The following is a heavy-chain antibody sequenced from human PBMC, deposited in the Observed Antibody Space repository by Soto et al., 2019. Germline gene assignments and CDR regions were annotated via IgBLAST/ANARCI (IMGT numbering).Heavy chain of an antibody. D-gene: IGHD5-12*01. V-gene: IGHV3-48*02. CDR1: GFIFSTCS. CDR2: ISSSGTI. J-gene: IGHJ1*01. Sequence: GSLRLSCAASGFIFSTCSMHWVRQAPGKGLEWISYISSSGTINYADSVKGRFNISRDNAKNTLYLQMNSLRDEDTAVYYCATSISTVPTRYCGQGTPVPVSS. CDR3: ATSISTVPTRY.